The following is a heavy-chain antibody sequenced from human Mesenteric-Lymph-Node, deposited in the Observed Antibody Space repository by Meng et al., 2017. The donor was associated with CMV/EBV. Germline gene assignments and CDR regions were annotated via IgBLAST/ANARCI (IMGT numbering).Heavy chain of an antibody. CDR3: ARVPPYMVAIDY. V-gene: IGHV1-2*06. J-gene: IGHJ4*02. CDR1: GYTFTGYY. D-gene: IGHD5-12*01. CDR2: INPNSGGT. Sequence: KASGYTFTGYYMHWVRQAPGQGLEWMGRINPNSGGTNYAQKFQGRVTMTRDTSISTAYMELSRLRSDDTAVYYRARVPPYMVAIDYWGQGTLVTVSS.